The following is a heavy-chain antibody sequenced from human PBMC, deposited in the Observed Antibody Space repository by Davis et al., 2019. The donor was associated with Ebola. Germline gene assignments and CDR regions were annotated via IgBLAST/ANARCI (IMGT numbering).Heavy chain of an antibody. CDR3: ARDLATVTPYYFDY. Sequence: HTGGSLRLSCAASGFTFSSYWMHWVRHAPGKGLVWVSRINSDGSRTSYADSVKGRFTISRDNSKNTLYLQMNSLRAEDTAVYYCARDLATVTPYYFDYWGQRTLVTVSS. D-gene: IGHD4-17*01. CDR1: GFTFSSYW. CDR2: INSDGSRT. V-gene: IGHV3-74*01. J-gene: IGHJ4*02.